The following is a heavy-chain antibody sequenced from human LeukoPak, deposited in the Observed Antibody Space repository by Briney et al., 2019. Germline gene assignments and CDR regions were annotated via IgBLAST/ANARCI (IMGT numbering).Heavy chain of an antibody. Sequence: PGRSLRLSCAASGFTFSSYGVHWVRQAPGKGLEWVAVIWYDGSNKYYADSVKGRFTISRDNSKNTLYLQMNSLRAEDTAVYYCAKESGSGWYKEGRWFDPWGQGTLVTVSS. J-gene: IGHJ5*02. V-gene: IGHV3-33*06. CDR2: IWYDGSNK. CDR1: GFTFSSYG. CDR3: AKESGSGWYKEGRWFDP. D-gene: IGHD6-19*01.